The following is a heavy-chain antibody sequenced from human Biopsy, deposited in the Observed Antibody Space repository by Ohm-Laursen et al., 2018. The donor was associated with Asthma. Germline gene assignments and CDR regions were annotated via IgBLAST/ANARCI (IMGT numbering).Heavy chain of an antibody. Sequence: SLRLSCAASGFSFSNYGMHWVRQAPGKGLDWVAVISFDGSNKNYTDSVKGRFTTSRDNSRNTLHLQMNSLRAEDTAVYYCAKDVFPGWELRRGPDYWGQGTLVTVSS. CDR3: AKDVFPGWELRRGPDY. V-gene: IGHV3-30*18. CDR1: GFSFSNYG. J-gene: IGHJ4*02. D-gene: IGHD1-26*01. CDR2: ISFDGSNK.